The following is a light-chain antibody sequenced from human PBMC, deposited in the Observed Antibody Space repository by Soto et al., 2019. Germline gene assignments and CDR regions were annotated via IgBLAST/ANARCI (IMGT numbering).Light chain of an antibody. J-gene: IGLJ1*01. V-gene: IGLV2-11*01. CDR1: SSDVGIYNY. CDR2: DVS. Sequence: QSALTQPRSVSGSPGQTVTISCTGTSSDVGIYNYVSWYQQHPGKAPKVIIYDVSKRPSGVPDRFSASKSDNTASLTISWLQADAEADYYCCSYARRYRYVFGSGTKVTV. CDR3: CSYARRYRYV.